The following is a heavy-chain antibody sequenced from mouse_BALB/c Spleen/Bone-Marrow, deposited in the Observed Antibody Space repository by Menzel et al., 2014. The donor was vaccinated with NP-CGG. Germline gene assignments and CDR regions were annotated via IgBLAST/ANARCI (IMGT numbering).Heavy chain of an antibody. Sequence: EVHLVESGGGLVQPGGSRKLSCAASGFTFSSFGMHWVRQAPEKGLEWVAYISSGSSTIYYADTVKGRFTISRDNPKNALFLQMTMLRAEATAIYYCARSPYDYAGIDYWGQGTSVTVSA. CDR3: ARSPYDYAGIDY. D-gene: IGHD2-4*01. CDR1: GFTFSSFG. V-gene: IGHV5-17*02. J-gene: IGHJ4*01. CDR2: ISSGSSTI.